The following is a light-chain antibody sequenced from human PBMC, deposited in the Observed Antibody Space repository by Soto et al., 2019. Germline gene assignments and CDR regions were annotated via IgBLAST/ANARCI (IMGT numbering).Light chain of an antibody. J-gene: IGKJ4*01. Sequence: EIVMTQSPATLSVSPGERATLSCRASQSVSNDLAWYQQKPGQAPRLLIYDASTRATGVPARFSGSGSGTEFTLTISSLQSEVSAVYHCQQYNNWPPLTFGGGTKVEIK. V-gene: IGKV3-15*01. CDR2: DAS. CDR1: QSVSND. CDR3: QQYNNWPPLT.